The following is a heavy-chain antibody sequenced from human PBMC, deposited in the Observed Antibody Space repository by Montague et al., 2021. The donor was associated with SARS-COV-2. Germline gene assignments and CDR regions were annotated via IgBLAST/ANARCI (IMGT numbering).Heavy chain of an antibody. J-gene: IGHJ6*02. CDR1: GGSFSGYY. CDR3: ACGEITTRGLIYYYGMDG. CDR2: INHSGST. V-gene: IGHV4-34*01. D-gene: IGHD4-11*01. Sequence: SETLSLTCAVYGGSFSGYYWTWIRQSPRKGLEWIGEINHSGSTNYNPSLKSRVTISVDTSKNQCSLKLSSVTAADTAVYYCACGEITTRGLIYYYGMDGWGQGATVTVSS.